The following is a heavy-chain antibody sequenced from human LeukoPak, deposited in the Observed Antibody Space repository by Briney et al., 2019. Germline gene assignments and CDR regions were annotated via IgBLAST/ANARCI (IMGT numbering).Heavy chain of an antibody. Sequence: PGGSPRLSCAASGFTFSNYGMHWVRQAPGKGLEWVAVIYDDGSREHFADSVKGRFTISRDNSKNTVVLQMNSLRADDTAVYYCARDLKSGYVDSWGQGTLVTVSS. CDR2: IYDDGSRE. J-gene: IGHJ4*02. CDR1: GFTFSNYG. D-gene: IGHD3-3*01. CDR3: ARDLKSGYVDS. V-gene: IGHV3-33*01.